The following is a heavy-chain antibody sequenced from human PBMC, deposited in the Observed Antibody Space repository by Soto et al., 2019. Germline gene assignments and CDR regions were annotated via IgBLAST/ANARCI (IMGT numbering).Heavy chain of an antibody. V-gene: IGHV4-34*01. CDR1: GGSFSGYY. Sequence: PSETLSLTCAVYGGSFSGYYWSWIRQPPGKGLEWIGEINHSGSTNYNPSLKSRVTISVDTSKNQFSLKLSSVTAADTAVYYCASITIRFLEWFGAFDIWGQGTMVTVSS. J-gene: IGHJ3*02. D-gene: IGHD3-3*01. CDR2: INHSGST. CDR3: ASITIRFLEWFGAFDI.